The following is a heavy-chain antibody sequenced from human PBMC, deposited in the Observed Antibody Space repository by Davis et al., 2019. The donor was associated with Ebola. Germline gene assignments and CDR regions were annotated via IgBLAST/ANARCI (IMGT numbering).Heavy chain of an antibody. CDR3: ARERCGSTSCFLGL. D-gene: IGHD2-2*01. V-gene: IGHV3-48*02. Sequence: PAGSLRLSCATSGFTFTTYNMNWVRRAPGKGLEWVSYISSSSSPIYYADSVKGRFTTSTDNATGSLHLQMDSLRDEDTAVYYCARERCGSTSCFLGLWGPGTLVTVSS. CDR1: GFTFTTYN. J-gene: IGHJ1*01. CDR2: ISSSSSPI.